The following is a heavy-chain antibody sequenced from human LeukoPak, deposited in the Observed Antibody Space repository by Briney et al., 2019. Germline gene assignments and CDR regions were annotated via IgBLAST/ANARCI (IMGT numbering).Heavy chain of an antibody. V-gene: IGHV1-2*02. D-gene: IGHD3-22*01. CDR3: ARSDSSGYRSDY. CDR1: GYAFTGYY. Sequence: GASVKVSCKASGYAFTGYYMHWVRQAPGQGLEWMGWINPNSGGTNYAQKFQGRVTMTRDTSISTAYMELSRLRSDDTAVYYCARSDSSGYRSDYWGQGTLVTVSS. CDR2: INPNSGGT. J-gene: IGHJ4*02.